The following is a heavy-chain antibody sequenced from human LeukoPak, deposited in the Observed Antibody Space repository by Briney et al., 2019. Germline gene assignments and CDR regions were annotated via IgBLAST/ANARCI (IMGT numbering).Heavy chain of an antibody. Sequence: TGGSLRLSCAASGFTFDDYGMSWVRQAPGKGLEWVSGINWNVGITRYTDSVKGRFTISRDNAKNSLYLQMNSLRAEDTALYYCARGLGYCSSTSCFSGDYWGQGTLVTVSS. J-gene: IGHJ4*02. CDR3: ARGLGYCSSTSCFSGDY. D-gene: IGHD2-2*01. CDR1: GFTFDDYG. V-gene: IGHV3-20*04. CDR2: INWNVGIT.